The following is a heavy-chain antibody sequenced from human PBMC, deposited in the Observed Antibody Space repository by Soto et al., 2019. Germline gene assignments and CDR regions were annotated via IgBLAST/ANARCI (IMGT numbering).Heavy chain of an antibody. CDR1: GDSVSDSSVS. CDR2: TNFGGKWSY. V-gene: IGHV6-1*01. Sequence: PSQTLSLTCAISGDSVSDSSVSWNWIRQSPSRGLEWLGRTNFGGKWSYAYAESVRSRISINADNSKNTLYLQMNSLRAEDTAVYYCAKDISIAAIEFDYWGQGTLVTVSS. D-gene: IGHD6-13*01. J-gene: IGHJ4*02. CDR3: AKDISIAAIEFDY.